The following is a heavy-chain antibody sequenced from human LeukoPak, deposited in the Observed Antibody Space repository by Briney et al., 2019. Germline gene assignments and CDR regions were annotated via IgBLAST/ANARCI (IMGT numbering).Heavy chain of an antibody. CDR2: ISGSGGST. CDR1: GFTFSSYA. V-gene: IGHV3-23*01. J-gene: IGHJ4*02. Sequence: GGSLRLSCAASGFTFSSYAMSWVRQAPGKGLEWVSAISGSGGSTYYVDSVKGRFTISRDNSKNTLYLQMNSLRAEDTAVYYCALWFGELVDYWGQGTLVTVSS. D-gene: IGHD3-10*01. CDR3: ALWFGELVDY.